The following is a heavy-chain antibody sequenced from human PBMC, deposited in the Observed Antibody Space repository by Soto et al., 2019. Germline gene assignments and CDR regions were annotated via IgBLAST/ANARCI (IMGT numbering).Heavy chain of an antibody. CDR2: IYWDDDK. J-gene: IGHJ4*02. D-gene: IGHD5-18*01. Sequence: QITLKESGPTLVKPTQTLTLTCTFSGLSFSTNGVGVGWLRQPPGKALEWLALIYWDDDKRHSPSLQSRLTISKNTSKNQVVLTMTNMDSVDTGTYYCAHSGGDRGYSYGWTPNFWGQGTLVTVSS. V-gene: IGHV2-5*02. CDR3: AHSGGDRGYSYGWTPNF. CDR1: GLSFSTNGVG.